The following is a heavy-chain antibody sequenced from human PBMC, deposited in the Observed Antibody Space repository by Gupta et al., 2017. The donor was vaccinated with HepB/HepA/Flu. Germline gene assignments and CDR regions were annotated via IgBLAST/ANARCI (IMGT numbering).Heavy chain of an antibody. V-gene: IGHV3-73*02. CDR3: TAFRFDAVSLDH. J-gene: IGHJ5*02. CDR2: LQGAGDTSAT. CDR1: TILLMDFA. D-gene: IGHD3-3*02. Sequence: EPQLVECGGGLLRTAGSLRLYRRLPTILLMDFASPLVRQIPGKGVEWMGRLQGAGDTSATTYSASVLCRFTMTRDDARNTAFLQMSSLKVEGAALYYSTAFRFDAVSLDHWGQGAQVTVSS.